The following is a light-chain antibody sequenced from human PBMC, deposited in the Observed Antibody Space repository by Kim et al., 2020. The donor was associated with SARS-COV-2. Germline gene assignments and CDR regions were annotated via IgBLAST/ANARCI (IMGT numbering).Light chain of an antibody. CDR1: SGHSTYA. J-gene: IGLJ3*02. V-gene: IGLV4-69*01. CDR3: QTWDTGIRV. CDR2: VDSDGSH. Sequence: QAVLTQSPSASASLGASVKLTCTLSSGHSTYAIAWHQQQPEKGPRYLMKVDSDGSHNKGDGIPDRFSGSSSGAERYLTISSLQSEDEADYYCQTWDTGIRVFGGGTKVTVL.